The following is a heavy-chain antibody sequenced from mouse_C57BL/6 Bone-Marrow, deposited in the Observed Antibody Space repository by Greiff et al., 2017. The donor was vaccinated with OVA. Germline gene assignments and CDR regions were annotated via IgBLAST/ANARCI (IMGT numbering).Heavy chain of an antibody. J-gene: IGHJ2*01. V-gene: IGHV1-42*01. D-gene: IGHD1-1*01. CDR3: ARSGDYYALFDY. CDR1: GYSFTGYY. CDR2: INPSTGGT. Sequence: VQLKESGPELVKPGASVKISCKASGYSFTGYYMNWVKQSPEKSLEWIGEINPSTGGTTYNQKFKAKATLTVDKSSSTAYMQLKSLTSEDSAVYYCARSGDYYALFDYWGQGTTLTVSS.